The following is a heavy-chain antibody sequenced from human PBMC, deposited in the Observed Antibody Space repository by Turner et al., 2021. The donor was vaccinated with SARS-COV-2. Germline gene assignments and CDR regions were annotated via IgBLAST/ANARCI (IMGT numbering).Heavy chain of an antibody. J-gene: IGHJ5*02. CDR1: GGSISSKGYY. D-gene: IGHD6-19*01. CDR3: SRRGLAVAAT. V-gene: IGHV4-39*01. CDR2: IYYGGST. Sequence: QLQLQESGPGLVKPSETLSLTCTVSGGSISSKGYYWGWFRQPPGKGLEWIGSIYYGGSTYFNPSFKSRATISADMPKNQFSLRLTSLTAADTAVYSCSRRGLAVAATWGQGTLVTVSS.